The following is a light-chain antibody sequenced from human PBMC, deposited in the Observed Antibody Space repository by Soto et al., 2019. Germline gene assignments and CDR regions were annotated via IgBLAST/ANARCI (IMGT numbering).Light chain of an antibody. CDR2: EVS. Sequence: QSALTQPASVSGSPGQSITISCTGTSGDVGGYYYVSWYQQLPGKAPKLMISEVSNRPSGVSNRFSGSKSGNTASLTISGLQAEDEADYYCSSFAGSPVVFGGGTKLTVL. CDR1: SGDVGGYYY. J-gene: IGLJ2*01. V-gene: IGLV2-14*01. CDR3: SSFAGSPVV.